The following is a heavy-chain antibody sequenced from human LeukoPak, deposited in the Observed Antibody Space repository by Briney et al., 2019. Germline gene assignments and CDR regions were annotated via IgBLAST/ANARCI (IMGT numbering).Heavy chain of an antibody. CDR1: GYSFTSYW. J-gene: IGHJ6*03. CDR2: IYPGDSDT. Sequence: GESLKISCKGSGYSFTSYWIGWVRQMPGKGLEWMGIIYPGDSDTRYTTSFQGQVTISADKSISTAYLKWSSLKASGTAMYYCARHVGCSSTSCFYYYYMDVWGKGTTVTVSS. CDR3: ARHVGCSSTSCFYYYYMDV. D-gene: IGHD2-2*01. V-gene: IGHV5-51*01.